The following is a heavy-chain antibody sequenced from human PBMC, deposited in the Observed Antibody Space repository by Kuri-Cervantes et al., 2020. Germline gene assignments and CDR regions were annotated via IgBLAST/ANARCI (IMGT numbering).Heavy chain of an antibody. V-gene: IGHV4-34*01. D-gene: IGHD7-27*01. J-gene: IGHJ6*03. CDR2: INHSGST. CDR3: ARHPGDPRYYYYYMDA. Sequence: GSLRLSCAVYGGSFSGYYWSWIRQPPGKGLEWIGEINHSGSTNYNPSLKSRVTISVDTSKNQFSLKLSSVTAADTAVYYCARHPGDPRYYYYYMDAWGKGTTVTVSS. CDR1: GGSFSGYY.